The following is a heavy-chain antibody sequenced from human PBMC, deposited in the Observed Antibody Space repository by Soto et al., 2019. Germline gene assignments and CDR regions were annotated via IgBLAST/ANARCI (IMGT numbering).Heavy chain of an antibody. CDR2: ISYDGSNK. Sequence: QVQLVESGGGVVQPGRSLRLSCAASGFTFSSYAMHWVRQAPGKGLEWVAVISYDGSNKYYADSVKGRFTISRDNSKNKLYLQMNILRAEDTAVYYCARGVRYLSGGSCYAFLDYWGQGTLVTVYS. J-gene: IGHJ4*02. V-gene: IGHV3-30-3*01. D-gene: IGHD2-15*01. CDR1: GFTFSSYA. CDR3: ARGVRYLSGGSCYAFLDY.